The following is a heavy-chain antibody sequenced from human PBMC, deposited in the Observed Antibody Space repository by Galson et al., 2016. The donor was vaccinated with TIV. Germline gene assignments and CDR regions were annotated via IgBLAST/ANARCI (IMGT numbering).Heavy chain of an antibody. Sequence: SLRLSCAASGFTFSSYGMHWVRQAPGKGLDWVAVIWYDGSNKDYADYVKGRFTISRDNSKNTVYLQMNSLRAGDTAVYYCSRVRFCSSTHCLNYVDYLGQGTLVTVSS. CDR2: IWYDGSNK. J-gene: IGHJ4*02. V-gene: IGHV3-33*01. CDR1: GFTFSSYG. CDR3: SRVRFCSSTHCLNYVDY. D-gene: IGHD2-2*01.